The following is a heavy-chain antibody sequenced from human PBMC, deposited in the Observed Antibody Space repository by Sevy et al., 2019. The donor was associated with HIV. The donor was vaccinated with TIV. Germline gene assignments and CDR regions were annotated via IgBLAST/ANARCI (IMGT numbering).Heavy chain of an antibody. J-gene: IGHJ4*02. V-gene: IGHV3-21*01. CDR3: SRVLTYCSSTSCDN. CDR1: GLTFSSYS. Sequence: GGSLRLSCAASGLTFSSYSMNWVRQAPGKGLEWVSPISSSSSYIYYADSVKGRFTISRDNAKNSLYLQMNSLRAEDTAVYYCSRVLTYCSSTSCDNWGQGTLVTVSS. D-gene: IGHD2-2*01. CDR2: ISSSSSYI.